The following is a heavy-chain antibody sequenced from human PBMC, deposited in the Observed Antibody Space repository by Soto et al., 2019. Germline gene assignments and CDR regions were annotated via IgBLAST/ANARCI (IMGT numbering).Heavy chain of an antibody. CDR1: GFIFSRLW. CDR2: IKQDGSEK. CDR3: ARAGRPGGPFGY. J-gene: IGHJ4*02. Sequence: GGALRRSWAPAGFIFSRLWMIWVRQAPGKGLEWVANIKQDGSEKNYVDSMKGRFTISRDNAKNSLYLQMNSLRAEDTAVYFCARAGRPGGPFGYWGQVILVTVPS. D-gene: IGHD3-10*01. V-gene: IGHV3-7*01.